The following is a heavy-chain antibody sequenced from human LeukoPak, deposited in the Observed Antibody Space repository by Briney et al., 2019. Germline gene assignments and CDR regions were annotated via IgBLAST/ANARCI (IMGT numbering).Heavy chain of an antibody. CDR1: GFTFSRYW. Sequence: PGRSLRLSCAASGFTFSRYWMHWVRQAPGKGLEWVSRIQIDGSSTNYADSVKGRFTISRDNDKNTLYLQMHSLRAEDTAMYYCSRVLPGGSRSLDLWGLGTLVIVSS. CDR3: SRVLPGGSRSLDL. V-gene: IGHV3-74*01. D-gene: IGHD1-26*01. J-gene: IGHJ2*01. CDR2: IQIDGSST.